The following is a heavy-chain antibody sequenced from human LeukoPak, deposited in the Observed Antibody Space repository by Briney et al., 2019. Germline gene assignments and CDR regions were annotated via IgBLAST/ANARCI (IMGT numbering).Heavy chain of an antibody. D-gene: IGHD2-2*01. CDR1: GGSISSSSYY. J-gene: IGHJ6*03. V-gene: IGHV4-39*07. CDR3: ARDFCSSTSCYAPWRDNYYYYMDV. CDR2: IYYSGST. Sequence: SETLSLTCTVSGGSISSSSYYWGWLRQPPGKGLEWIGSIYYSGSTYYNPSLKSRVTISIDTSKNQFSLKLTSVTAADTAVYYCARDFCSSTSCYAPWRDNYYYYMDVWGKGTTVTVSS.